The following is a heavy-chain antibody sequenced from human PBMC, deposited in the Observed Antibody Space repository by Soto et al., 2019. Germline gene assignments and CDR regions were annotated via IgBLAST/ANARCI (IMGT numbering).Heavy chain of an antibody. CDR3: ARDFGHGYYLDY. V-gene: IGHV3-48*02. CDR2: ITDSSDTV. Sequence: GGSLRLSCVASGFSFSNYNMNWVRQAPGKGLEWVSYITDSSDTVHYADSVRGRFTISRDNAESSLYLQMNSLRDEDTAVYFCARDFGHGYYLDYWGRGTPVTVSS. J-gene: IGHJ4*02. D-gene: IGHD3-3*01. CDR1: GFSFSNYN.